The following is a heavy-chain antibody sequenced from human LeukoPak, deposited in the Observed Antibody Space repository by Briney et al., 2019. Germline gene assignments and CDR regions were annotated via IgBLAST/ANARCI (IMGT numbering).Heavy chain of an antibody. CDR2: MNPNSGNT. D-gene: IGHD6-19*01. CDR3: ARGLSSGWYSARGY. V-gene: IGHV1-8*01. Sequence: ASVKVSCKASGYTFTSYDINWVRQATGRGLEWMGWMNPNSGNTGYAQKFQGRVTMTRNTSISTAYMELSSLRSEDTAVYYCARGLSSGWYSARGYWGQGTLVTVSS. CDR1: GYTFTSYD. J-gene: IGHJ4*02.